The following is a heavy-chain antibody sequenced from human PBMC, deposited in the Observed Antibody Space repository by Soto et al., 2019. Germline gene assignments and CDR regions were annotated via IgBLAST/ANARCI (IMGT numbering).Heavy chain of an antibody. D-gene: IGHD1-1*01. CDR3: AREMLDGHGWFDP. Sequence: GGSLRLSCAAFGLTFSSNSMNWVRQAPGKGLEWVSSISSSSSYIYYADSLKGRLTISRDNAKNSLYLQMNSLRAEDTAVYYCAREMLDGHGWFDPWGQGTLVTVSS. CDR2: ISSSSSYI. J-gene: IGHJ5*02. CDR1: GLTFSSNS. V-gene: IGHV3-21*01.